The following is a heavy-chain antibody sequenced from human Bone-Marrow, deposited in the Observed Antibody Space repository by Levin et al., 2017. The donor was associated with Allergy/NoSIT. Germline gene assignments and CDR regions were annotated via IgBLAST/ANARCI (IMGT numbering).Heavy chain of an antibody. J-gene: IGHJ5*02. CDR2: ISGSGGPT. CDR3: AKDRGKGSASRPTS. Sequence: GESLKISCAASGFRFNDYAMSWVRQAPGKGLEWVSAISGSGGPTYYADSVKGRFTISRDNSKNTLYLQMNSLSAEDTAVYFCAKDRGKGSASRPTSWGQGTLVTVSS. V-gene: IGHV3-23*01. D-gene: IGHD2/OR15-2a*01. CDR1: GFRFNDYA.